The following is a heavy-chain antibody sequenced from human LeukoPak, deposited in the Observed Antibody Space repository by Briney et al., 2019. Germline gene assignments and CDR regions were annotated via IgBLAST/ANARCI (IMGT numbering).Heavy chain of an antibody. CDR3: ARERSIAAAGVLLGGGMAA. V-gene: IGHV3-74*01. CDR1: GFTFSSYW. Sequence: PGGSLRLSCAASGFTFSSYWMHWVRQAPGKGLVWVSRINSDGSSTSYADSVKGRFTISRDNAKNTLYLQMNSLRAADTAVYYCARERSIAAAGVLLGGGMAASGQRTTVTVPS. D-gene: IGHD6-13*01. J-gene: IGHJ6*02. CDR2: INSDGSST.